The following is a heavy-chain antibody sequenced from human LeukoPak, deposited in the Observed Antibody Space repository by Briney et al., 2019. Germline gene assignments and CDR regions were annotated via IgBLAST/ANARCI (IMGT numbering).Heavy chain of an antibody. Sequence: SETLSLTCAVYGGSFSGYYWSWIRQPPGKGLEWIGEVNHSGSTNYNPSLKSRVTISVDTSKNQFSLKLSSVTAADTAVYYCARVSVRYYYDSSGYPDYYYGMDVWGQGTTVTVSS. CDR1: GGSFSGYY. V-gene: IGHV4-34*01. CDR3: ARVSVRYYYDSSGYPDYYYGMDV. J-gene: IGHJ6*02. CDR2: VNHSGST. D-gene: IGHD3-22*01.